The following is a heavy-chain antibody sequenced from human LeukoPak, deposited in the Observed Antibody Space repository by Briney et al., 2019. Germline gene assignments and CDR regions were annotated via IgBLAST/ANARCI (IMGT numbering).Heavy chain of an antibody. CDR1: GFTFSSYA. V-gene: IGHV3-9*01. CDR2: ISWNSGSI. CDR3: AKGLYDILTGGADY. D-gene: IGHD3-9*01. J-gene: IGHJ4*02. Sequence: LRLSCAASGFTFSSYAMTWVSQAPGKGLEWVSGISWNSGSIGYADSVKGRFTISRDNAKNSLYLQMNSLRAEDTALYYCAKGLYDILTGGADYWGQGTLVTVSS.